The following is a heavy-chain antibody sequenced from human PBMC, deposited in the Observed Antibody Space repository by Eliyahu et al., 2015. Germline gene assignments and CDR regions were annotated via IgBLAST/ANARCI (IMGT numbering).Heavy chain of an antibody. D-gene: IGHD3-10*01. Sequence: QVQLVESGGGVVQPGXSXRLXXAXSGFXFSNXAMHXVRQAPGKGLEWVAVISYDGSNKYYADSVKGRFTISRDNSKNTLSLEMNSLRAEDTAVYHCARDRVPYYYYGLDVWGQGTTVTVSS. CDR2: ISYDGSNK. V-gene: IGHV3-30-3*01. CDR1: GFXFSNXA. CDR3: ARDRVPYYYYGLDV. J-gene: IGHJ6*02.